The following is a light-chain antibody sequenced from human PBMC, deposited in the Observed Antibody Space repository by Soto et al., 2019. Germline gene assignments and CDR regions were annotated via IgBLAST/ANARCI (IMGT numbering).Light chain of an antibody. J-gene: IGKJ5*01. CDR2: GAS. CDR3: QQYGGSPIT. V-gene: IGKV3-20*01. CDR1: QSVTPR. Sequence: IVLTQSPGTLSLSPGERVTLSCMASQSVTPRLAWYQHKPGQARTHLMSGASNRASGVPVRFSGSGSGTDFTLTITRLEPEDFALYYCQQYGGSPITVGLGTRLEIK.